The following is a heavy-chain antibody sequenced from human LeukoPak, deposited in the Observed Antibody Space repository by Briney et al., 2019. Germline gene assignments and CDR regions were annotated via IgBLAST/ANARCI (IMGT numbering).Heavy chain of an antibody. V-gene: IGHV3-23*01. CDR1: GFTFSTYA. J-gene: IGHJ4*02. CDR2: ITGSADRT. CDR3: ARPQVVVLNPFDY. D-gene: IGHD3-10*01. Sequence: GGSLRLSCAASGFTFSTYAMSWFRQAPGKGLEWVSAITGSADRTHYADSVKGRFTISRDNPKNIVYLQMNSLRAKDTAVYFCARPQVVVLNPFDYWGQGTLVTVSS.